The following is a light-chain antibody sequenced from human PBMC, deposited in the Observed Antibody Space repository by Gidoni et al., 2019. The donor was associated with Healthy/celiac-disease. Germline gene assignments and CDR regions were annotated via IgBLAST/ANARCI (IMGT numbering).Light chain of an antibody. Sequence: SAELTQDPAVSVALGQTVRITCQGDRLRSYYASWYQQKPGQAPVLVIYGKNNRPSWIPDRFSGSSSGNTASLTITGAQAEDEADYYCNSRDSSANHLVFGGGTKLTVL. CDR1: RLRSYY. J-gene: IGLJ3*02. CDR2: GKN. V-gene: IGLV3-19*01. CDR3: NSRDSSANHLV.